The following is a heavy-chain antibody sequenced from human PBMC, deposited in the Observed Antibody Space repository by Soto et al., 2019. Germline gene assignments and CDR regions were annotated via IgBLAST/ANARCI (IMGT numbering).Heavy chain of an antibody. D-gene: IGHD2-2*01. CDR3: AAGTGRTDFDY. V-gene: IGHV3-15*01. J-gene: IGHJ4*02. CDR1: GFAFNNAW. CDR2: IISKTDGGAT. Sequence: GGSLRLSCAASGFAFNNAWMNWVRQAPGKGLEWVGRIISKTDGGATDYTAPVKDRFIASRDDSKNTLYLQMNSLKTEDTAVYYCAAGTGRTDFDYWGQGTLVTVSS.